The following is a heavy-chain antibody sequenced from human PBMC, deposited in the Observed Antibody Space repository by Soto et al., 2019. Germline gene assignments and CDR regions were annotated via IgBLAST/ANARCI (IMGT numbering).Heavy chain of an antibody. CDR2: IYYSGST. V-gene: IGHV4-59*01. CDR3: ARLLFSYGVDY. Sequence: SETLSLTCTVSGGSISSYYWSWIRQPPGKGLEWIGYIYYSGSTNYNPSLKSRVAISVDTSKNQFSLKLSSVTAADTAVYYCARLLFSYGVDYWGQGTLVTVS. CDR1: GGSISSYY. D-gene: IGHD5-18*01. J-gene: IGHJ4*02.